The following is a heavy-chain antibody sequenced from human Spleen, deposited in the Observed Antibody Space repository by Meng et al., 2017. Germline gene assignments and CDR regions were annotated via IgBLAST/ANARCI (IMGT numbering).Heavy chain of an antibody. J-gene: IGHJ4*02. D-gene: IGHD6-19*01. CDR1: GYTYTPYQ. V-gene: IGHV1-18*01. CDR2: IHPSGNA. CDR3: VKHSSDWSLDS. Sequence: QVQPVQSGPEVKKPGASVKVSCKASGYTYTPYQMDWARQAPGQGLEWMGWIHPSGNANYAQKFQGRVTMTTDTSTTTAYMELRSLRSDASALYYCVKHSSDWSLDSWGQGTLVTVSS.